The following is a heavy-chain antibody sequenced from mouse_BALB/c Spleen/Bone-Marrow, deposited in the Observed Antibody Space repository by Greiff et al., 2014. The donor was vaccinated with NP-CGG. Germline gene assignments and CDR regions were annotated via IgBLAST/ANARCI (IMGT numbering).Heavy chain of an antibody. D-gene: IGHD1-2*01. CDR1: GFSLTSYG. V-gene: IGHV2-9*02. CDR3: ARGLRLRDYFDY. Sequence: VQRVESGPGLVAPSQSLSITCTVSGFSLTSYGVHWVRQPPGKGLEWLGVIWAGGITNYNSTLMSRLSISKDNSKSQVFLKMNSLQSDDTDMYYCARGLRLRDYFDYWGQGTTLTVSS. CDR2: IWAGGIT. J-gene: IGHJ2*01.